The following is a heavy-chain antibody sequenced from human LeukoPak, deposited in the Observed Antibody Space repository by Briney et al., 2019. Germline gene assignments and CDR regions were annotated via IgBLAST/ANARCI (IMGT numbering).Heavy chain of an antibody. CDR2: IDPSDSYN. Sequence: PGESLKISCKGSGYNFTNYRISWVRQMPGKGLEWMGTIDPSDSYNNYSPSFQGHVTISADKSISTAYLQWSSLKASDTAMYYCARAYSRSRFDYWGQGTLVTVSS. CDR3: ARAYSRSRFDY. J-gene: IGHJ4*02. D-gene: IGHD6-6*01. CDR1: GYNFTNYR. V-gene: IGHV5-10-1*01.